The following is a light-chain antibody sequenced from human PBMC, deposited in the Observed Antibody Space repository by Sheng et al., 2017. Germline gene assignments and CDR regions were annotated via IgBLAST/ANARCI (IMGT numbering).Light chain of an antibody. Sequence: EIVLTQSPATLSLSPGERATLSCRASQSVSSSYLAWYQQKPGQAPRLLIYAASTRATGIPARFSGSGSGTEFTLTISSLQSEDFAVYYCQQYNNWPRTFGQGTKVEIK. CDR1: QSVSSSY. J-gene: IGKJ1*01. CDR3: QQYNNWPRT. CDR2: AAS. V-gene: IGKV3-15*01.